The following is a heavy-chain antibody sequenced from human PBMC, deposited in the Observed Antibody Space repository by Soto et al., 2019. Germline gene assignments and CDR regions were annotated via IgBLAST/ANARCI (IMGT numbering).Heavy chain of an antibody. CDR3: AHSWELKHAYSFDY. V-gene: IGHV2-5*02. CDR2: IYWDDDK. Sequence: QITLKESGPPLVKPTQTLTLTCTFSGFSLSTSGVGVGWIRQPPGKALEWLALIYWDDDKRYSPSLKSRLTITKDTSKNQVVLTMTNIDPVDTATYYCAHSWELKHAYSFDYWGQGTLVTVSS. CDR1: GFSLSTSGVG. D-gene: IGHD1-26*01. J-gene: IGHJ4*02.